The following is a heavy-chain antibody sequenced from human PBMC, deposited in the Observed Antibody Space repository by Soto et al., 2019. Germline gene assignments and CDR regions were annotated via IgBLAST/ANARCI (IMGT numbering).Heavy chain of an antibody. J-gene: IGHJ3*02. V-gene: IGHV3-53*04. CDR1: GFTVSSNY. D-gene: IGHD5-12*01. CDR2: IYGDGGT. CDR3: ARGSSGYGYDAFDI. Sequence: GGSLRLSCAASGFTVSSNYMTWVRQAPGKGLEWVSVIYGDGGTYYADSVKGRFTISRHNSKNTLYLQMNSLRPEDTAVYYCARGSSGYGYDAFDIWGQGTMVTVS.